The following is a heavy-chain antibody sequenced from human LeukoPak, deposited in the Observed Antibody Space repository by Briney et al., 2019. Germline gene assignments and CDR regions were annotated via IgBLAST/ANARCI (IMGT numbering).Heavy chain of an antibody. Sequence: SETLSLTCAVYGGSFSGYYWSWIRQPPGKGLEWIGEINHSGSTNYNPSLKSRVTISVDTSKNQFSLKLSSVTAADTAVYYCARENRGYSYGYHFDYWGQGTLVTVSS. CDR2: INHSGST. CDR1: GGSFSGYY. CDR3: ARENRGYSYGYHFDY. D-gene: IGHD5-18*01. V-gene: IGHV4-34*01. J-gene: IGHJ4*02.